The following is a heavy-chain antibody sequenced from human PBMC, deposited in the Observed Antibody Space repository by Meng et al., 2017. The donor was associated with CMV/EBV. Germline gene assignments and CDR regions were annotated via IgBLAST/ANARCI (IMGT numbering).Heavy chain of an antibody. J-gene: IGHJ4*02. CDR1: GFIFSSYA. V-gene: IGHV3-30-3*01. CDR2: ISYDGSNK. D-gene: IGHD2-2*01. Sequence: EGSLRLSCAASGFIFSSYAMHWVRQAPGKGLEWVAVISYDGSNKYYADSVKGRFTISRDNSKNTLYLQMNSLRAEDTAVYYCAREYCSSISCYWGFRYWGQGTLVTVSS. CDR3: AREYCSSISCYWGFRY.